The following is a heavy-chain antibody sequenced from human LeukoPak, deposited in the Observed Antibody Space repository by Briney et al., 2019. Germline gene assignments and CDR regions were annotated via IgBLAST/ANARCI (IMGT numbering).Heavy chain of an antibody. Sequence: PGGSLRLSCAASGFTFITYGMHWVRQAPGKGLEWVAVISYDGSNKYYGDSVKGRFTISRDDSKNTLYLQMNSLRAEDTAVYYCARDLGYSSGPNYWGQGTRVTVSS. CDR1: GFTFITYG. CDR3: ARDLGYSSGPNY. CDR2: ISYDGSNK. D-gene: IGHD6-19*01. J-gene: IGHJ4*02. V-gene: IGHV3-30*03.